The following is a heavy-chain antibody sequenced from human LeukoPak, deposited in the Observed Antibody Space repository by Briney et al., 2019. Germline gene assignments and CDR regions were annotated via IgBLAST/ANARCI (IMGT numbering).Heavy chain of an antibody. J-gene: IGHJ4*02. Sequence: VASVKVSCKASGYTFTSYDINWVRQATGQGLEWMGWMNPNSGNTGYAQKFQGRVTMTRNTSISTAYMELSSLRSEDTAVYCCARGLPTVTTSWLHWGQGTLVTVSS. CDR2: MNPNSGNT. CDR3: ARGLPTVTTSWLH. V-gene: IGHV1-8*01. CDR1: GYTFTSYD. D-gene: IGHD4-17*01.